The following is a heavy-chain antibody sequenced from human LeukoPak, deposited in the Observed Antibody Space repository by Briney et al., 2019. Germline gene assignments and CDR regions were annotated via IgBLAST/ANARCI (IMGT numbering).Heavy chain of an antibody. CDR1: GYTFTSYG. CDR2: ISAYNGNT. CDR3: ASIYVSDYYLGMDV. J-gene: IGHJ6*02. Sequence: ASVKVSCKASGYTFTSYGISWVRQAPGQGLEWMGWISAYNGNTNYAQKLQGRVTMTTDTSTSTAYMELRSLRSDDTAVYYCASIYVSDYYLGMDVWGQGTTVTVSS. D-gene: IGHD3-10*02. V-gene: IGHV1-18*01.